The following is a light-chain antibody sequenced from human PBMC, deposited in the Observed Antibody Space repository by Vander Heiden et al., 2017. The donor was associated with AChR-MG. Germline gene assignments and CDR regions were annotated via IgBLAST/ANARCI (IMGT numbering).Light chain of an antibody. V-gene: IGKV1-39*01. CDR1: QDIGDY. Sequence: DVHMTQSPSSLSASVGDRVTITCRASQDIGDYLDWYRQKPGNAPEVLIYAATTLQTGVPSRCSGGGSGTNYTLTINSLQPDDVATDCCQQSYIIPLTFGRGTQVEIK. CDR2: AAT. J-gene: IGKJ1*01. CDR3: QQSYIIPLT.